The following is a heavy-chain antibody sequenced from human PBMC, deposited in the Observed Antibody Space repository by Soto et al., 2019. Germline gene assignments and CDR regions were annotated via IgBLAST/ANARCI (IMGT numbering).Heavy chain of an antibody. Sequence: PSETLSLTCTVSGGSISSYYWSWIRQPPGKGLEWIGYVYYSGSTNYNPSLQSRVTISVDTSNNQFSLKLNSMTAADTAVYYCAREYSRPYYFDYWGQGTLVTVSS. V-gene: IGHV4-59*01. J-gene: IGHJ4*02. CDR3: AREYSRPYYFDY. CDR1: GGSISSYY. CDR2: VYYSGST. D-gene: IGHD2-21*01.